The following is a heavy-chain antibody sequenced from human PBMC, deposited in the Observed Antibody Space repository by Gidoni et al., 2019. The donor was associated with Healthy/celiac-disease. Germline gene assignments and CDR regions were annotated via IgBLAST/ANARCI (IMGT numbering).Heavy chain of an antibody. Sequence: QVQLVQSGAAVKKPGSSVKVSCKASGGTFSSYAISWVRQAPGQGLEWMGGIIPIFGTANDAQKFQGRVTITADKSTSTAYMELSSLRSEDTAVYYCARVYYDSSGSMPVGAFDIWGQGTMVTVSS. D-gene: IGHD3-22*01. V-gene: IGHV1-69*06. CDR3: ARVYYDSSGSMPVGAFDI. CDR1: GGTFSSYA. J-gene: IGHJ3*02. CDR2: IIPIFGTA.